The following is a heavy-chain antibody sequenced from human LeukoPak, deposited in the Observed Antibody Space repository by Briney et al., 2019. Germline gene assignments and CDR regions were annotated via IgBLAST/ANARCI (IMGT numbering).Heavy chain of an antibody. J-gene: IGHJ6*03. V-gene: IGHV3-53*01. CDR3: ARAEWEPSYMDV. Sequence: GGSLRLSCAASGFTVSSNYMSWVRQAPGKGLEWVSVIYSGGGTYYADSVKGRFTISRDNSKNTLYLQMNSLRAEDTAVYYCARAEWEPSYMDVWGKGTTVTVSS. D-gene: IGHD1-26*01. CDR2: IYSGGGT. CDR1: GFTVSSNY.